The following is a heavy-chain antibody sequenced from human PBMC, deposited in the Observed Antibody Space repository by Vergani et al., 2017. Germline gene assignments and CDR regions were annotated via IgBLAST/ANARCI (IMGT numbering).Heavy chain of an antibody. V-gene: IGHV4-38-2*01. CDR3: ARKVPSSGYYLLYYYYYGMDV. CDR1: GYSISSGYY. CDR2: IYHSGST. D-gene: IGHD3-22*01. Sequence: QVQLQESGPGLVKPSETLSLTCAVSGYSISSGYYWGWIRQPPGKGLEWIGSIYHSGSTYYTPSLKSRVTISVDPSKNQFSLKLSSVTAADTAVYYCARKVPSSGYYLLYYYYYGMDVWGQGTTVTVSS. J-gene: IGHJ6*02.